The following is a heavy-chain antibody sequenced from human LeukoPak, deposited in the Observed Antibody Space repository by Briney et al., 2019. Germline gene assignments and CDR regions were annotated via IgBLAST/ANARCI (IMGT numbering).Heavy chain of an antibody. D-gene: IGHD2-15*01. Sequence: PGGSLRLSCAASGFSFSSYGMHWVRQAPGKGLEWVAFIQYDGGSKSYADSVRGRFTISRDNSKSTLYLQMNSLRAEDTAVYYCAPWVVVAARAEYFQHWGQGTLVTVSS. CDR3: APWVVVAARAEYFQH. V-gene: IGHV3-30*02. CDR2: IQYDGGSK. J-gene: IGHJ1*01. CDR1: GFSFSSYG.